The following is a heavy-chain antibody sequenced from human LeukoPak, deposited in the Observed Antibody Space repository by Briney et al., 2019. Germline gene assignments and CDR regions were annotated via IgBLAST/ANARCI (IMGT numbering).Heavy chain of an antibody. Sequence: GGSLRLSCTASGFTFSSYYMTWVRQAPGKGLEWVANINQDGSEKYYVDPLKGRFTISRDNAKNSLYLQMNSLRAEDTAVYYCARPAACCSSTSCYRGIGYWGQGTLVTVSS. J-gene: IGHJ4*02. CDR3: ARPAACCSSTSCYRGIGY. V-gene: IGHV3-7*01. D-gene: IGHD2-2*02. CDR1: GFTFSSYY. CDR2: INQDGSEK.